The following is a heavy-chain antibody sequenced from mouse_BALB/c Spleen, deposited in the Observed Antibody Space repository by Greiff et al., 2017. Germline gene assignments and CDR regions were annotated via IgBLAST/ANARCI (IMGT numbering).Heavy chain of an antibody. D-gene: IGHD2-1*01. J-gene: IGHJ4*01. CDR3: ARGDYYGNFYAMDY. CDR1: GFTFSSYT. CDR2: ISNGGGST. V-gene: IGHV5-12-2*01. Sequence: DVKLVESGGGLVQPGGSLKLSCAASGFTFSSYTMSWVRQTPEKRLEWVAYISNGGGSTYYPDTVKGRFTISRDNAKNTLYLQMSSLKSEDTAMYYCARGDYYGNFYAMDYWGQGTSVTVSS.